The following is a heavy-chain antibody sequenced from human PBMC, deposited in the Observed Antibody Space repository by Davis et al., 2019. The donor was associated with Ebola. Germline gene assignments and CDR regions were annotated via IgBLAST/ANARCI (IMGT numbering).Heavy chain of an antibody. Sequence: MPSETLSLTCAVYGGSFSGYYWSWIRQPPGKGLEWIGEINHSGSTNYNPSLKSRVTISVDTSKNQFSLKVTSVTAADTAVYYCATRRDFWSGYSHFDYWGQGTLVTVSS. V-gene: IGHV4-34*01. D-gene: IGHD3-3*01. CDR2: INHSGST. CDR1: GGSFSGYY. J-gene: IGHJ4*02. CDR3: ATRRDFWSGYSHFDY.